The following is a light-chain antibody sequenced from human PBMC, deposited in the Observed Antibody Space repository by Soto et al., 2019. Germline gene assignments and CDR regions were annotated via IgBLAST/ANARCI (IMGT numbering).Light chain of an antibody. J-gene: IGKJ5*01. CDR1: QSVRSTH. CDR2: GAY. CDR3: KQYGTSPRT. Sequence: EIGITPSPATLSVSPGGRATLSRRASQSVRSTHLAWYQLKPGQAHRLLIYGAYSRATGIQDRFSGSGSGTDFTLTIRRLEPEDFAVYICKQYGTSPRTFGQGTRLEI. V-gene: IGKV3-20*01.